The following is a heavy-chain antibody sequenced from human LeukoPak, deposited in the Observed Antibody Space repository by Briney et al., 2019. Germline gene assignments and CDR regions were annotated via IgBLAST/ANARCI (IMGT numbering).Heavy chain of an antibody. J-gene: IGHJ5*02. D-gene: IGHD2-2*01. CDR3: AKLTRGYCSSTACPNWVDP. Sequence: GGSLRLSCAASGFTFSSYAMTWVRHAPGEGLEWVSAISDSGGTTYYADSVRGRFTISRDNSKNTLYQQMNSLRDGDTAIYYCAKLTRGYCSSTACPNWVDPWGQGTLVTVSS. CDR1: GFTFSSYA. CDR2: ISDSGGTT. V-gene: IGHV3-23*01.